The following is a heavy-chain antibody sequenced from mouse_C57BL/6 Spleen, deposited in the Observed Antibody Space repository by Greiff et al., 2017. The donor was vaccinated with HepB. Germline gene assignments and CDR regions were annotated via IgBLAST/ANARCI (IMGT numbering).Heavy chain of an antibody. D-gene: IGHD1-1*01. CDR3: TRVTTVVAPFDY. CDR1: GFNIKDYY. V-gene: IGHV14-1*01. J-gene: IGHJ2*01. Sequence: EVQLQQSGAELVRPGASVKLSCTASGFNIKDYYMHWVKQRPEQGLEWIGRIDPEDGDTEYAPKFQGKATMTADTSSNTAYLQLSSLTSEDTAVYYCTRVTTVVAPFDYWGQGTTLTVAS. CDR2: IDPEDGDT.